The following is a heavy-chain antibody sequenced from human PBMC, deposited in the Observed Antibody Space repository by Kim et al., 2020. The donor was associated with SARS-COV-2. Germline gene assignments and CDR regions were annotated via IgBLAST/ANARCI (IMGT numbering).Heavy chain of an antibody. CDR3: ARSYDFWSGYRPNNWFDP. J-gene: IGHJ5*02. CDR2: IYHSGST. V-gene: IGHV4-4*02. Sequence: SETLSLTCAVSGGSISSSNWWSWVRQPPGKGLEWIGEIYHSGSTNYNPSLKSRVTISVDKSKNQFSLKLSSVTAADTAVYYCARSYDFWSGYRPNNWFDPWGQGTLVTVSS. CDR1: GGSISSSNW. D-gene: IGHD3-3*01.